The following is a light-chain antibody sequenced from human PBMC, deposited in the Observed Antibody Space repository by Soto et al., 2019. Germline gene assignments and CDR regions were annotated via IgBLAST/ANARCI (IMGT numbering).Light chain of an antibody. CDR2: AAS. Sequence: DIQMTQSPSSLSASVGDRVTITCRASQSISSYLNWHQQKPGKAPKLLIYAASSLQCGVPSRFSGSGSGTDFTLTISSLQPEDFATYYCQQSYSTPFTFGPGTKVDIK. CDR3: QQSYSTPFT. V-gene: IGKV1-39*01. CDR1: QSISSY. J-gene: IGKJ3*01.